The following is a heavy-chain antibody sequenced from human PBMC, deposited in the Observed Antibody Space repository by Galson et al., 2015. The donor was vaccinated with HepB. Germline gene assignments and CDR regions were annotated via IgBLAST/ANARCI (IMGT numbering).Heavy chain of an antibody. V-gene: IGHV3-11*01. CDR3: AKFSRENSYFRLWFDY. Sequence: SLRLSCAASGFTFSDHYMTWIRQAPGRGLEWVSYINPTGTNIQYADSVKGLFTISRDNAKNSVYLQMNSLRVEDTAIYYCAKFSRENSYFRLWFDYWGRGTHVTVSS. CDR1: GFTFSDHY. CDR2: INPTGTNI. D-gene: IGHD2/OR15-2a*01. J-gene: IGHJ4*02.